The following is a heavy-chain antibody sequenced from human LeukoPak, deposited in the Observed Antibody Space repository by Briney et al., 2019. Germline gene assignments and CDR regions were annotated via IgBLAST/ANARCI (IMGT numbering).Heavy chain of an antibody. J-gene: IGHJ4*02. CDR2: TSSSSSYI. CDR3: ATEFVLRKYFDY. Sequence: GGSLRLSCAASGFTFSSYSMNWVRQAPGKGLEWVSSTSSSSSYIYYADSVKGQFTISRDNAKNSLYLQMNSLRAEDTAVYYCATEFVLRKYFDYWGQGTLVTVSS. CDR1: GFTFSSYS. V-gene: IGHV3-21*01. D-gene: IGHD6-6*01.